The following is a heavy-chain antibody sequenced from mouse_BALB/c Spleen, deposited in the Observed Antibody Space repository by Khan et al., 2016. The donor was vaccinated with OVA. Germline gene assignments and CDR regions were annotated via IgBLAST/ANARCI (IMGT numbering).Heavy chain of an antibody. CDR3: ARSGTISTVVITDFDY. J-gene: IGHJ2*01. CDR1: GYSITSDYA. V-gene: IGHV3-2*02. CDR2: IKYSGNT. Sequence: EVQLQESGPGLVKPSQSLSLTCTVTGYSITSDYAWNWIRQFPGNKLEWIGYIKYSGNTSYNPSLKSRISITRDTSKNQFFLQLNSVTTEDTATYYCARSGTISTVVITDFDYWGQGTTLTVSS. D-gene: IGHD1-1*01.